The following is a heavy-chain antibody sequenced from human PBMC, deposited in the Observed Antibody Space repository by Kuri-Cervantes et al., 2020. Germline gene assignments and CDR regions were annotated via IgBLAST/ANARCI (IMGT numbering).Heavy chain of an antibody. CDR1: GFTFSSYA. V-gene: IGHV3-23*01. D-gene: IGHD1-20*01. CDR3: AKGPYNWNDDGMDV. J-gene: IGHJ6*02. Sequence: GESLKISCAASGFTFSSYAMSWVRQAPGKGLEWVSANSGSGGSTYYADSVKGRFTISRDNSKNTLYLQMNSLRAEDTAVYYCAKGPYNWNDDGMDVWGQGTTVTVSS. CDR2: NSGSGGST.